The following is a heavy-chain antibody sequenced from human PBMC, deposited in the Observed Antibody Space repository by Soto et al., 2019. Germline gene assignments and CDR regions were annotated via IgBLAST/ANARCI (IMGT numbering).Heavy chain of an antibody. V-gene: IGHV3-23*01. Sequence: GGALRPFCGASGFTFSSYAMSWIRQVPGKGLEWVSAISGSGGSTYYAHSVKGRFTISRDNSKNTLDVQMNSLRADDTAVYYCAKSRERAAPRGTFDYWGQGTLVPVPS. CDR2: ISGSGGST. CDR3: AKSRERAAPRGTFDY. D-gene: IGHD6-6*01. CDR1: GFTFSSYA. J-gene: IGHJ4*02.